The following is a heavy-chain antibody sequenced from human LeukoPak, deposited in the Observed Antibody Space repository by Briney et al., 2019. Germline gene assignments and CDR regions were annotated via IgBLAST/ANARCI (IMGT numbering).Heavy chain of an antibody. V-gene: IGHV5-51*01. CDR3: ARASSGAALDF. J-gene: IGHJ4*02. CDR1: GYNFKGYW. Sequence: GESLKISCKASGYNFKGYWIAWVRQMPGKGLEWMAIIYPGDSDTRYSPSFQGQVTISADKSISTAYLQWSSLEASDTAMYFCARASSGAALDFWGRGTLATVSS. D-gene: IGHD6-19*01. CDR2: IYPGDSDT.